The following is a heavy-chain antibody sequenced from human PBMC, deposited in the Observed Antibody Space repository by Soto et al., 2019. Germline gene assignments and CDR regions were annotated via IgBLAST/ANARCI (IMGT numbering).Heavy chain of an antibody. V-gene: IGHV3-33*01. Sequence: QVQLVESGGGVVQPGRSLRLSCAASGFTFSSYGRHWVRQAPGKGLEWVAVIWYDGSNKYYADSVKGRFTISRDNSKNTLYLQMNSLRAEDTAVYYCARERAIVATKVFDYWGQGTLVTVSS. CDR1: GFTFSSYG. D-gene: IGHD5-12*01. CDR3: ARERAIVATKVFDY. CDR2: IWYDGSNK. J-gene: IGHJ4*02.